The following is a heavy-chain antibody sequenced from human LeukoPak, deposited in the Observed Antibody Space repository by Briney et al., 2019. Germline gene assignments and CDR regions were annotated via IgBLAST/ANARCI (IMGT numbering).Heavy chain of an antibody. V-gene: IGHV3-23*01. CDR1: GFTFSNYA. CDR2: ISGSGGGT. J-gene: IGHJ6*02. CDR3: AKMAAANYAMDV. D-gene: IGHD2-15*01. Sequence: PGGSLRLSCAASGFTFSNYAMSWVRQAPGKGLEWVSAISGSGGGTYYADSVKGRFTISRDNSKNTLYLQMNSLRAEDTAVYYCAKMAAANYAMDVWGQGTTVTVSS.